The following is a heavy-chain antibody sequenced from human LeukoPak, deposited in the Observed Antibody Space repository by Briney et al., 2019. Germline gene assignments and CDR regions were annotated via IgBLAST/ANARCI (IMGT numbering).Heavy chain of an antibody. CDR3: ARDKRHSYGRYFDP. V-gene: IGHV4-59*01. CDR1: GGSISTYH. D-gene: IGHD5-18*01. CDR2: MQSSGIS. Sequence: SETLSLTCSVSGGSISTYHWNWIRRPPGKGLEWIGYMQSSGISKYNPSLKSRVNIFVDTSKNQFVLNLRSVTAADTAVYYCARDKRHSYGRYFDPWGQGMLVTVSS. J-gene: IGHJ4*02.